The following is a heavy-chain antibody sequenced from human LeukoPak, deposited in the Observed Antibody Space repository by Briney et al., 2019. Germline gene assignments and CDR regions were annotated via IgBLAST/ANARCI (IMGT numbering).Heavy chain of an antibody. CDR1: GGYISSYY. CDR3: ARSRFSDGDYDFDY. Sequence: SETLSLTCTVSGGYISSYYWSWIRQPPGKGLEWIGYIYYSGSTYYNPSLKSRVTISVDTSKNQFSLKLSSVTAADTAVYYCARSRFSDGDYDFDYWGQGTLVTVSS. CDR2: IYYSGST. J-gene: IGHJ4*02. V-gene: IGHV4-59*01. D-gene: IGHD4-17*01.